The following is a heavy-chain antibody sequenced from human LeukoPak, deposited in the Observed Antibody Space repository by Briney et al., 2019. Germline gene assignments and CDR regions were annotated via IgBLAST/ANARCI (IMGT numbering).Heavy chain of an antibody. V-gene: IGHV4-59*08. CDR3: ARRSEFDNTHYHYFDY. Sequence: LRLSCAASGFTFTSYSMNWVRQAPGKGLEWIGTIYHSGSTEYNPSLKSRVAIFVDTSKNQFSLILHSVAAADTAVYYCARRSEFDNTHYHYFDYWGQGALVTVSS. CDR1: GFTFTSYSMN. J-gene: IGHJ4*02. CDR2: IYHSGST. D-gene: IGHD2-15*01.